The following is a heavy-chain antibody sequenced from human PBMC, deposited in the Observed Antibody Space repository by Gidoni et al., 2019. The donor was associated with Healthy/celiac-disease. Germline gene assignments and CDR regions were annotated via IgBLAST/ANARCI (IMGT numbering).Heavy chain of an antibody. Sequence: QVQLQQWGAGLLKPSETLSLTCAVYGGSFSGYYWSWSRQPPGKGLEWIGEINHSGSTNYNPSLKSRVTISVDTSKNQFSLKLSSVTAADTAVYYCARGPTRDYYDSSGLDYWGQGTLVTVSS. J-gene: IGHJ4*02. V-gene: IGHV4-34*01. D-gene: IGHD3-22*01. CDR2: INHSGST. CDR3: ARGPTRDYYDSSGLDY. CDR1: GGSFSGYY.